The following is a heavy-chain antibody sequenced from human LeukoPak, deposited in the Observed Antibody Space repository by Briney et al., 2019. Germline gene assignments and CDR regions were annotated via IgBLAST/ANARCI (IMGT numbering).Heavy chain of an antibody. V-gene: IGHV3-23*01. Sequence: GGSLRLSCAASGFTFSSYAMSWVRQAPGKGLEWVSAISGSGGSTYYAGSVKGRFTISRDNSKNTLYLQMNSLRAEDTAVYYCAKDIHRGFGEWWGQGTLVTVSS. D-gene: IGHD3-10*01. CDR1: GFTFSSYA. J-gene: IGHJ4*02. CDR3: AKDIHRGFGEW. CDR2: ISGSGGST.